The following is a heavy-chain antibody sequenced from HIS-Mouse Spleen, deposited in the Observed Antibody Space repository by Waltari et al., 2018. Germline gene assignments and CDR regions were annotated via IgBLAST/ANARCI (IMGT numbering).Heavy chain of an antibody. J-gene: IGHJ2*01. V-gene: IGHV4-39*07. CDR2: IYYSGSP. CDR3: AREIPYSSSWYDWYFDL. D-gene: IGHD6-13*01. Sequence: QLQLQESGPGLVKPSETLSLTCTVSGGSISSSSYYWGWIRQPPGKGLEWMGSIYYSGSPYYTPSLKSRVTISVDTSKNHFSLKLSSVTAADTAVYYCAREIPYSSSWYDWYFDLWGRGTLVTVSS. CDR1: GGSISSSSYY.